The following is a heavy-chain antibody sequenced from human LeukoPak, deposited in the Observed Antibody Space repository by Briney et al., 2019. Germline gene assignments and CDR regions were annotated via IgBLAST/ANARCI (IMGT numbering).Heavy chain of an antibody. CDR2: INPNSGGT. J-gene: IGHJ6*02. D-gene: IGHD5-18*01. Sequence: ASVKVSCKASGYTFTGYYMHWVRQAPGQGLEWMGWINPNSGGTNYAQKFQGWVTMTRDTSISTAYMELSRLRSDDTAVYYCARSLDTPSGDYYYGMDVWGQGTTVTVSS. CDR1: GYTFTGYY. CDR3: ARSLDTPSGDYYYGMDV. V-gene: IGHV1-2*04.